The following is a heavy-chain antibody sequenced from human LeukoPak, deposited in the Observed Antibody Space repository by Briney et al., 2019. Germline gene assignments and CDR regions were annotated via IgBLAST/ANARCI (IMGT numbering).Heavy chain of an antibody. CDR2: ISSSGRTI. J-gene: IGHJ4*02. CDR1: GFTFSSYE. CDR3: ARDQFIQMAIFDS. Sequence: AGGSLRLSCAGSGFTFSSYEMNWVRQAPGKGLEWVSYISSSGRTINYADSVKGRFTISRDNAKNSLYLQMNSLRAEDTAVYFCARDQFIQMAIFDSWGQGTLVTVSS. V-gene: IGHV3-48*03. D-gene: IGHD5-24*01.